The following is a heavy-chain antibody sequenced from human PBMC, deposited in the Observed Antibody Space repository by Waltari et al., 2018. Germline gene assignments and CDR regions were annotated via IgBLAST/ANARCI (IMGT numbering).Heavy chain of an antibody. CDR3: AREVVPAAKIVVNWFDP. D-gene: IGHD2-2*01. CDR2: RTINTGNP. V-gene: IGHV7-4-1*02. Sequence: QVQLVQSGSEWKKPGASVKVSCKAYGYSFTNYAIIWVRKAPGQGLEWRGGRTINTGNPTYTNGCTRRFVCSWDTAVSTAYLQINDLKAEDTAIYYCAREVVPAAKIVVNWFDPWGQGTQVTVSS. CDR1: GYSFTNYA. J-gene: IGHJ5*02.